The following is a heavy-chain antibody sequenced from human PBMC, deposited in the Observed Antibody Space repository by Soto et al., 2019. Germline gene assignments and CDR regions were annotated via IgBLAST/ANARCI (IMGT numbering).Heavy chain of an antibody. CDR2: IITFVGKA. V-gene: IGHV1-69*08. CDR3: ARVTVVHDSGGNYMDV. CDR1: GGTLSSYS. D-gene: IGHD2-15*01. Sequence: QVQLVQSGPEVKKPGSSVKVSCKTSGGTLSSYSISWVRQAPGQGLEWVGRIITFVGKANVAQQFQGRVTITSDRFMYTTYIELRSLTFDDTAVYYCARVTVVHDSGGNYMDVWGTWTTVTVSS. J-gene: IGHJ6*03.